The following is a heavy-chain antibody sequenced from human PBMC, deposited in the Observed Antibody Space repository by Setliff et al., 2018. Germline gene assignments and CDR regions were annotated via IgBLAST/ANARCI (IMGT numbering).Heavy chain of an antibody. CDR2: IYHSGST. V-gene: IGHV4-38-2*02. D-gene: IGHD3-10*01. J-gene: IGHJ6*02. CDR1: GHSISSGYY. CDR3: ARDGSHYYGSGNYYVRSRQYYYYGMDV. Sequence: NPSETLSLTCTVSGHSISSGYYWGWIRRPPGKGLEWIGSIYHSGSTYYNTSLKSRVAISVDTSKNQFSLKLSSVTAADTAVYYCARDGSHYYGSGNYYVRSRQYYYYGMDVWGQGTTVTVSS.